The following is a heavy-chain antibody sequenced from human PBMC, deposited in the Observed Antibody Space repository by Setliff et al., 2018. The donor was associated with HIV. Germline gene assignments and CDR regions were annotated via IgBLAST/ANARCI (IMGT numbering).Heavy chain of an antibody. Sequence: GSLRLSCGASGFTFSGSPMHWVRQSPGKGLEWIGEISHSGSTNYNLSLKSRAAISADTSKKQFSLKLTSVTAADTGIYYCVASSSWSCRLNYWGQGTQVTVSS. CDR1: GFTFSGSP. CDR2: ISHSGST. D-gene: IGHD6-13*01. V-gene: IGHV4-34*08. J-gene: IGHJ4*02. CDR3: VASSSWSCRLNY.